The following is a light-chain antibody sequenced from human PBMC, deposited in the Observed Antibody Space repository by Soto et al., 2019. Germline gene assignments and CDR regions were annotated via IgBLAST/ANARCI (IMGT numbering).Light chain of an antibody. V-gene: IGKV3-15*01. CDR3: HQYDNWPKT. J-gene: IGKJ5*01. CDR2: GAS. Sequence: EVVVTQSPATLSVSPGERATLSCRASQSVSSNLAWYQQKRGQAPRLLIYGASTRATGIPARFSGGGSGTEFTLTISSLQSEDFAVYYCHQYDNWPKTFGQGTRLEIK. CDR1: QSVSSN.